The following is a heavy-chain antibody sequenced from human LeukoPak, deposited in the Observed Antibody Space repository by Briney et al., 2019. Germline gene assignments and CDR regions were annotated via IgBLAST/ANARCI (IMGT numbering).Heavy chain of an antibody. CDR2: INHSGST. V-gene: IGHV4-34*01. CDR1: GGSFSGYY. Sequence: SETLSLTCAVYGGSFSGYYWSWIRQPPGKGLEWIGEINHSGSTNYNPSLKSRVIISVDTSKNQFSLKLISVTAADTAVYYCARLFGIAAAGTVGFDPWGQGTLVTVSS. CDR3: ARLFGIAAAGTVGFDP. D-gene: IGHD6-13*01. J-gene: IGHJ5*02.